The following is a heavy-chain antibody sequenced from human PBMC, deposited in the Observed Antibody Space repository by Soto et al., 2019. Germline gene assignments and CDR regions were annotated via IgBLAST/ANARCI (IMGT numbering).Heavy chain of an antibody. V-gene: IGHV4-39*01. Sequence: TSETLSLTCTVSGGSISSGGYYWSWIRQHPGKGLEWIGNIYYSGSTYYNPSLKSRVTISVDTSKNQFSLKLSSVTAADTAVYYCARPLGSGWYGGNNWFDPWGQGTLVTVSS. CDR2: IYYSGST. CDR3: ARPLGSGWYGGNNWFDP. D-gene: IGHD6-19*01. J-gene: IGHJ5*02. CDR1: GGSISSGGYY.